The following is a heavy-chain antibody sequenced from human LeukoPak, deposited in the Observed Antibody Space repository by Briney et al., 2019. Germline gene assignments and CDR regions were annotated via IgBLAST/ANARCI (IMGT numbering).Heavy chain of an antibody. V-gene: IGHV3-66*01. D-gene: IGHD5-18*01. Sequence: GGSLRLSCAASGFTVSSNYMSWVRQAPGKGLEWVSVIYSGGSTYYADSVKGRFTISRDNSKNTLYLQMNSLRAEDTAVYYCAKGDTAMVNDYWGQGTLVTVSS. CDR1: GFTVSSNY. J-gene: IGHJ4*02. CDR2: IYSGGST. CDR3: AKGDTAMVNDY.